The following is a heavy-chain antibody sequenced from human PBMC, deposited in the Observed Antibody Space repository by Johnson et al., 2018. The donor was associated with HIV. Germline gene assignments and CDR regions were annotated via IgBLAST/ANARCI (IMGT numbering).Heavy chain of an antibody. Sequence: VQLVESGGGLVQPGGSLRLSCAASGFTFSSYAMSWVRQAPGKGLEWVSAISGSGGSTYYADSVKGRFTISRDNAKNSLYLQMNSLRAEDTAVYYCARDSGGMYSSGWYGLGAFDIWGQGTMVTVSS. CDR3: ARDSGGMYSSGWYGLGAFDI. J-gene: IGHJ3*02. CDR2: ISGSGGST. D-gene: IGHD6-19*01. CDR1: GFTFSSYA. V-gene: IGHV3-23*04.